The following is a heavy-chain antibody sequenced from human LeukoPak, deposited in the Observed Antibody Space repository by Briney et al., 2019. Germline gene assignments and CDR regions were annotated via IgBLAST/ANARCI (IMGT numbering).Heavy chain of an antibody. CDR3: ARDLSSFGGRFVP. V-gene: IGHV4-4*07. J-gene: IGHJ5*02. CDR2: IYSSGST. D-gene: IGHD3-10*01. Sequence: SETLSLTCTVSGGSISSYYWNWIRQPAGKGLEWIGRIYSSGSTNYNPSLKSRVTMSVDTSKNQFSLKLSSVTAADTAVYYCARDLSSFGGRFVPWGQGTLVAVSS. CDR1: GGSISSYY.